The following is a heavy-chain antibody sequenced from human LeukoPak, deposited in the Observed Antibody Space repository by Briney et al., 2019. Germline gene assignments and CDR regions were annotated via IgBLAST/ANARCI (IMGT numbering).Heavy chain of an antibody. J-gene: IGHJ6*02. CDR2: IYSGGST. Sequence: PGGSLRLSCAASGFTVSSNYMSWVRQAPGKGLEWVSVIYSGGSTYYADSVKGRFTISRDNSKNTLYLQMNSLRAEDTAVYYCAKDSGRYSSSWYLLSLGYYYYGMDVWGQGTTVTVSS. D-gene: IGHD6-13*01. CDR3: AKDSGRYSSSWYLLSLGYYYYGMDV. CDR1: GFTVSSNY. V-gene: IGHV3-53*05.